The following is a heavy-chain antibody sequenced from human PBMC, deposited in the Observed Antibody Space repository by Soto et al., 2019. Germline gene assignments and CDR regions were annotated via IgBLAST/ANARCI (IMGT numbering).Heavy chain of an antibody. CDR2: VSHDGRNT. Sequence: VQLVESGGGVVQPGRSLRLSCAASGFTFSDYAMHWVRQAPGKGLEWVAVVSHDGRNTHYADSVKGRFSISRDSAXXTGSLEMTSLRAEDTAAYYCAKGGRQWLVTSDFNYWGQGALVTVSS. CDR1: GFTFSDYA. J-gene: IGHJ4*02. CDR3: AKGGRQWLVTSDFNY. D-gene: IGHD6-19*01. V-gene: IGHV3-30*18.